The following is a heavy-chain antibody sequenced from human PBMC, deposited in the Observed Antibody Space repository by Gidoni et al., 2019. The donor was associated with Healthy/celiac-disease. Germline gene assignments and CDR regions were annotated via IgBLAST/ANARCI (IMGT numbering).Heavy chain of an antibody. Sequence: EVQLVESGGGLVRPGGSLRLSCAASGFTFSSYWMSWVRQAPGKGLEWVDNIKQDGSEKYYVDSVKGRFTISRDNAKNSLYLQMNSLRAEDTAVYYCAGGLLLRYFQHWGQGTLVTVSS. CDR1: GFTFSSYW. V-gene: IGHV3-7*03. CDR2: IKQDGSEK. D-gene: IGHD3-22*01. CDR3: AGGLLLRYFQH. J-gene: IGHJ1*01.